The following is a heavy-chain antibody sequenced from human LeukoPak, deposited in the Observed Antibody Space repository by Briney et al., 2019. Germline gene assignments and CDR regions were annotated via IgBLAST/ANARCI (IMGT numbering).Heavy chain of an antibody. CDR3: ATGIVVVGY. J-gene: IGHJ4*02. D-gene: IGHD2-2*01. CDR1: GFTFSSYE. CDR2: ISSSGNTI. V-gene: IGHV3-48*03. Sequence: PGGSLRLSCAASGFTFSSYEMNWVRQAPGKGLEWVSYISSSGNTIYYADSVKGRFTISRDNAKNSLYLQMNSLRAEDTAVYYCATGIVVVGYWGQGTLVTVSS.